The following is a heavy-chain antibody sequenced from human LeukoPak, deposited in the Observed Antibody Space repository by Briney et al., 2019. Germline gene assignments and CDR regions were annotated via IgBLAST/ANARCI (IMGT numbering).Heavy chain of an antibody. CDR3: AKDLSQGRAAPDY. Sequence: PGRSLRLSCAASGFTFSSYAMHWVRQAPGKGLEWVAVISYDGSNKYYADSVKGRFTISRDNSKNTLSLQMNSLRAEDTAVYYCAKDLSQGRAAPDYWGQGTLVTVSS. CDR2: ISYDGSNK. D-gene: IGHD6-13*01. V-gene: IGHV3-30-3*01. CDR1: GFTFSSYA. J-gene: IGHJ4*02.